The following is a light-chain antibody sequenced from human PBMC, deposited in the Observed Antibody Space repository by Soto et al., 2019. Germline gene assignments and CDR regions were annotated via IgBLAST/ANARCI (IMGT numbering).Light chain of an antibody. Sequence: QAVVTQPPSVSAAPGQKVTISCSGSSSNIGNYYVAWYQHLPGTAPKLLIFDNNQRPSDIPDRFSGSKSGTSATLGITGLQTGDEADYYCGTWDSSLSGGSYVFGTGTKLTVL. CDR1: SSNIGNYY. J-gene: IGLJ1*01. CDR3: GTWDSSLSGGSYV. CDR2: DNN. V-gene: IGLV1-51*01.